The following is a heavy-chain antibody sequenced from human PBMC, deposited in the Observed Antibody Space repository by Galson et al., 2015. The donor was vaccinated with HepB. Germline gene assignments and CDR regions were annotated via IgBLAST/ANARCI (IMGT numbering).Heavy chain of an antibody. CDR2: TYYRSKWYN. D-gene: IGHD6-13*01. CDR1: GDSVSSNSAA. CDR3: ARDHGVRAAAGTGSYYYYGMDV. V-gene: IGHV6-1*01. J-gene: IGHJ6*02. Sequence: CAISGDSVSSNSAAWNWIRQSPSRGLEWLGRTYYRSKWYNDYAVSVKSRITINPDTSKNQFSLQLNSVTPEDTAVYYCARDHGVRAAAGTGSYYYYGMDVWGQGTTVTVSS.